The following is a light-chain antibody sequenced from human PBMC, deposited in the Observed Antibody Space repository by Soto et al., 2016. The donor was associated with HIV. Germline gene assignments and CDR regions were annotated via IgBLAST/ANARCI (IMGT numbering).Light chain of an antibody. Sequence: SYELTQPPSVSVALGKTATITCGGDNIGSQSVHWHQQRPGQAPILVIFDDSDRPSRIPDRFSGSKSGNTATLSIIRVEAGDGADYYCQVWDRSSAHVVFGGGTKVSVL. CDR1: NIGSQS. V-gene: IGLV3-21*04. J-gene: IGLJ2*01. CDR2: DDS. CDR3: QVWDRSSAHVV.